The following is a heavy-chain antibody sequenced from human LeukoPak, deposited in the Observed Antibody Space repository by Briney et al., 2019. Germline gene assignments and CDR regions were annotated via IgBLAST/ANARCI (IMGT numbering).Heavy chain of an antibody. V-gene: IGHV3-48*02. Sequence: PGGSLRHSCAASGFTFSSYSMNWVRQAPGQGLEWVSYISSGSSTIYYADSVKGRFTISRDNAKNSLYLQMSSLRDEDTAVYYCAGYLQYWGQGTLVTVSS. CDR3: AGYLQY. CDR1: GFTFSSYS. CDR2: ISSGSSTI. J-gene: IGHJ1*01.